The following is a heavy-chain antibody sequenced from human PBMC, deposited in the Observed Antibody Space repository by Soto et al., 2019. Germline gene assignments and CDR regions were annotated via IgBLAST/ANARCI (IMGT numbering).Heavy chain of an antibody. J-gene: IGHJ3*01. Sequence: SETLSLPCGLSGDSVRSGYWDWIRQTRGKGLEWIGTVHYRWNAYYNTSLKSRVTKSVDTSKNKFYLNLTSVTGAATALYFCGRERPDVPVTPFGVVIIRSLNLYVWGQGTLVTVS. CDR1: GDSVRSGY. CDR2: VHYRWNA. CDR3: GRERPDVPVTPFGVVIIRSLNLYV. V-gene: IGHV4-38-2*02. D-gene: IGHD3-3*01.